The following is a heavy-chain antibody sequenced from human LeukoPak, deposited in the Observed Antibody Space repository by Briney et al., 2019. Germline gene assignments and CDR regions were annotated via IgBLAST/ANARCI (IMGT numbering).Heavy chain of an antibody. CDR1: GGSISSYY. CDR2: IYYSGST. CDR3: ARHPTGGLELGAFDI. V-gene: IGHV4-59*08. Sequence: PSETLSLTCTVSGGSISSYYWSWIRQPPGKGLEWIGYIYYSGSTNYNPSLKSRVTISVDTSKNQFSLKLSSVTAADTAVYYCARHPTGGLELGAFDIWGQGTMVTVSS. D-gene: IGHD1-7*01. J-gene: IGHJ3*02.